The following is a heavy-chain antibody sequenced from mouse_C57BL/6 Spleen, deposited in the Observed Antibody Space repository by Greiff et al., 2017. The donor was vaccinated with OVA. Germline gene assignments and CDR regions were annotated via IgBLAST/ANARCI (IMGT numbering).Heavy chain of an antibody. CDR3: ARNWDGDY. CDR2: INPGSGGT. Sequence: VMLVESGAELVRPGTSVKVSCKASGYAFTNYLIEWVKQRPGQGLEWIGVINPGSGGTNYNEKFKGKATLTADKSSSTAYMQLSSLTSEDSAVYFCARNWDGDYWGQGTTLTVSS. V-gene: IGHV1-54*01. CDR1: GYAFTNYL. D-gene: IGHD4-1*01. J-gene: IGHJ2*01.